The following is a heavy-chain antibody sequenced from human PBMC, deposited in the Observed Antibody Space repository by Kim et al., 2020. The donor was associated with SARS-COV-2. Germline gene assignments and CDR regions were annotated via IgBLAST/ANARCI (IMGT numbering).Heavy chain of an antibody. D-gene: IGHD1-1*01. Sequence: GGSLRLSCAASGFTFSSYAMHWVRQAPGKGLEWVAVISYDGSNKYYADSVKGRFTISRDNSKNTLYLQMNSLRAEDTAVYYCARGRGQLERRPVDPQHTNNWFDPWGQGTLVTVSS. J-gene: IGHJ5*02. CDR2: ISYDGSNK. V-gene: IGHV3-30*04. CDR3: ARGRGQLERRPVDPQHTNNWFDP. CDR1: GFTFSSYA.